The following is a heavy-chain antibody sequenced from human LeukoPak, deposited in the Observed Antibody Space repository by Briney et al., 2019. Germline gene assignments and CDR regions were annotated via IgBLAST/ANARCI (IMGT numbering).Heavy chain of an antibody. V-gene: IGHV3-30-3*01. CDR2: ISYDGSNK. CDR3: AREGSGWSFDY. J-gene: IGHJ4*02. Sequence: GRSLRLSCAASGFTFSSYAMHWVRQAPGKGLEWVAVISYDGSNKYYADSVKGRFTISRDNSKNTLYPQMNSLRAEDTAVYYCAREGSGWSFDYWGQGTLVTVSS. CDR1: GFTFSSYA. D-gene: IGHD6-19*01.